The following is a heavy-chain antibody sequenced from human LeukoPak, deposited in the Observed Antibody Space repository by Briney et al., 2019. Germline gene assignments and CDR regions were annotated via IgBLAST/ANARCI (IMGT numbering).Heavy chain of an antibody. CDR1: GFTFSSYA. CDR2: ISGSGGST. CDR3: AKVGYSSGWYESGYFDY. V-gene: IGHV3-23*01. D-gene: IGHD6-19*01. Sequence: GGSLRLSSAASGFTFSSYAMSWVRQAPGKGLEWVSAISGSGGSTYYADSVKGRFTISRDNSKNTLYLQMDSLRAEDTAVYYCAKVGYSSGWYESGYFDYWGQGTLVTVSS. J-gene: IGHJ4*02.